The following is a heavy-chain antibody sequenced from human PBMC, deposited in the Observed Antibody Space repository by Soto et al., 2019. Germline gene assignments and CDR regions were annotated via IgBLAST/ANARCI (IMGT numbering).Heavy chain of an antibody. Sequence: QVQLVQSGAEVKKPGSSVKVSCKASGGTFSSYTISWVRQAPGQGLEWMGRIIPILGIANYAQKFQGRVTITAEKSTSTAYMELSSLRSEDTAVYYCARAYDFWSGYTSSGYYYYYMDVWGKGTTVTVSS. V-gene: IGHV1-69*02. CDR3: ARAYDFWSGYTSSGYYYYYMDV. CDR1: GGTFSSYT. D-gene: IGHD3-3*01. J-gene: IGHJ6*03. CDR2: IIPILGIA.